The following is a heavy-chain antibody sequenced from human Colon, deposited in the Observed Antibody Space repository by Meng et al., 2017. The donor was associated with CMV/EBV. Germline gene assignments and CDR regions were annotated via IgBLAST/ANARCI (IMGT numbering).Heavy chain of an antibody. CDR2: MNVKDGNT. J-gene: IGHJ4*02. V-gene: IGHV1-18*01. Sequence: QVQLVQSGAEVKKPGASVMVSCKASGYTFNHYGIAWVRQAPGQGLEWMGWMNVKDGNTNYAENFQGRVTMTTDTSTSTAYLDLRSLRSDDTAVYYCTRDIVLWGQGTLVTVSS. CDR1: GYTFNHYG. CDR3: TRDIVL. D-gene: IGHD2-15*01.